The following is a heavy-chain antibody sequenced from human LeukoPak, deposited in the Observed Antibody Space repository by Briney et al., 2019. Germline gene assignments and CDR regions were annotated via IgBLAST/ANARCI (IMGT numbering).Heavy chain of an antibody. J-gene: IGHJ4*02. Sequence: PSETLSLTCTVSGXSISRNSYFWGWIRQPPGKGLEWIVSMYYSGSTYYNPSLKSRVTVSVDTSKNQFSLKLSSVTSTDTAVYYCATIVGSTKVDDWGQGTLVTVSS. CDR3: ATIVGSTKVDD. CDR2: MYYSGST. D-gene: IGHD1-26*01. CDR1: GXSISRNSYF. V-gene: IGHV4-39*01.